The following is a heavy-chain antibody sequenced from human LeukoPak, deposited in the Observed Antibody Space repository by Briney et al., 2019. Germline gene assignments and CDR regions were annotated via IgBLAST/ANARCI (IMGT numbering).Heavy chain of an antibody. V-gene: IGHV3-7*01. J-gene: IGHJ4*02. Sequence: GGSLRLSCADSGFTFSTYWMSWLRQVPGKGLEWVANIKPDGSEKYYADSVKGRFTISRDNAKNSLYLQMNSLRAEDTAVYFCARDLNYDYIWGSYRPDYFDCWGQGTLVTVSS. CDR2: IKPDGSEK. CDR1: GFTFSTYW. CDR3: ARDLNYDYIWGSYRPDYFDC. D-gene: IGHD3-16*02.